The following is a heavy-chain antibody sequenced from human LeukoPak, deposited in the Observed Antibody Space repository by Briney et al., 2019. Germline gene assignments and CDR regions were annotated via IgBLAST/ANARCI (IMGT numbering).Heavy chain of an antibody. CDR3: ARGGDRSGYYYESYFDY. D-gene: IGHD3-22*01. J-gene: IGHJ4*02. CDR2: IYYSGST. V-gene: IGHV4-31*03. CDR1: GGSISSGGFY. Sequence: SQTLSLTCTVSGGSISSGGFYWSWIHQHPGKGLEWIGYIYYSGSTYYNPSLKSRVTISVDTSKNQFSLKLSSVTAADTAVYYCARGGDRSGYYYESYFDYWGQGTLVTVSS.